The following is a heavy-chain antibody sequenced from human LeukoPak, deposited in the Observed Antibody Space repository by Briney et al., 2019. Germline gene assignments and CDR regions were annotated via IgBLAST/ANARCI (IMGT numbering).Heavy chain of an antibody. CDR3: ARVAPGYSSSVDY. Sequence: WASVKVSCKASGYTFTSYDINWVRQATGQGLEWMGWMNPNSGNTGYAQKFQGRVTITRNTSISTAYMELSSLRSEDTAVYYCARVAPGYSSSVDYWGQGTLVTVSS. J-gene: IGHJ4*02. CDR2: MNPNSGNT. D-gene: IGHD6-6*01. V-gene: IGHV1-8*03. CDR1: GYTFTSYD.